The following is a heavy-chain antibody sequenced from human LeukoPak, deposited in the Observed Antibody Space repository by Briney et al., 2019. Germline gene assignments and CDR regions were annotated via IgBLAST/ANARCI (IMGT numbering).Heavy chain of an antibody. J-gene: IGHJ4*02. CDR3: ARAVTSTEGY. Sequence: PGGSLRLSCAASGFTFSSYSMNWVRQAPGKGLEWVSSISSSSSYICYADSVKGRFTISRDNAKKSLYLEMNSLRAEDTAVYYCARAVTSTEGYWGQGTLVTVSS. V-gene: IGHV3-21*04. CDR2: ISSSSSYI. CDR1: GFTFSSYS.